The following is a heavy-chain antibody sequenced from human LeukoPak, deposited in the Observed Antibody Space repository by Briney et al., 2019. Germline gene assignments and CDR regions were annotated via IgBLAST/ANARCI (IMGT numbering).Heavy chain of an antibody. V-gene: IGHV3-23*01. CDR2: ISGSGGST. CDR1: GFTFSSYA. CDR3: AKGVSGYYYFDY. Sequence: PGGSLRLSCAASGFTFSSYAMSWVRQAPGKGLEWVSAISGSGGSTYYADSVKGRFAISRGNSKNTLFLQMNSLRAEDTAIYYCAKGVSGYYYFDYWGQGTLVTVSS. D-gene: IGHD3-22*01. J-gene: IGHJ4*02.